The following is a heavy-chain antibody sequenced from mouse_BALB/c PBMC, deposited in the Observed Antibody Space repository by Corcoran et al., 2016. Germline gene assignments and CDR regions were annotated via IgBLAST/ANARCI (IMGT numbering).Heavy chain of an antibody. CDR3: ARDYGSSYPLDY. J-gene: IGHJ2*01. Sequence: QIQLVQSGPELKKPGETVKIYCKASGYTFTNYGMNWVKQAPGKGLKWMGWINTYTGEPTYADDFKGRFAFSLETSASTAYLQINNLKNEDMATYFCARDYGSSYPLDYWGQGTTLTVSS. CDR2: INTYTGEP. D-gene: IGHD1-1*01. V-gene: IGHV9-1*02. CDR1: GYTFTNYG.